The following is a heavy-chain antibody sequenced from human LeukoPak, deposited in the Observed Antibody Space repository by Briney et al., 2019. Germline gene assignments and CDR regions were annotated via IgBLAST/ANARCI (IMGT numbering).Heavy chain of an antibody. J-gene: IGHJ4*02. D-gene: IGHD6-13*01. Sequence: NLSETLSLTCTVSGYSISSGYYWSWLRQPPGKGLEWIGYIYYSGNTYYNPSLKSRVTISVDTSKNQFPLKLTSVTAADTAVYYCARKSAAGTPFDYWGQGTLVTVSS. CDR1: GYSISSGYY. V-gene: IGHV4-30-4*01. CDR3: ARKSAAGTPFDY. CDR2: IYYSGNT.